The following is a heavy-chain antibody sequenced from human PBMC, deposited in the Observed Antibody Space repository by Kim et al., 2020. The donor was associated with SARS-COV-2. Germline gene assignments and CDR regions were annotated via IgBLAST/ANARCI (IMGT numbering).Heavy chain of an antibody. Sequence: GGSLRLSCAASGFTFSSYAMHWVRQAPGKGLEWVAVISYDGSNKYYADSVKGRFTISRDNSKNTLYLQMNSLRAEDTAVYYCARGRQLVQAALDYWGQGTLVTVSS. CDR2: ISYDGSNK. V-gene: IGHV3-30-3*01. J-gene: IGHJ4*02. CDR1: GFTFSSYA. D-gene: IGHD6-6*01. CDR3: ARGRQLVQAALDY.